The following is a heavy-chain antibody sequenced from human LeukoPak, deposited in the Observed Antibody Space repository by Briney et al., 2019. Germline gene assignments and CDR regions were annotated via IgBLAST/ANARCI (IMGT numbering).Heavy chain of an antibody. V-gene: IGHV3-33*06. CDR2: ICYDETTK. D-gene: IGHD3-16*01. J-gene: IGHJ3*02. Sequence: GGSLRLSCAASGFTFSSYGMHWVRQAPGKGLEWVAIICYDETTKYYADSVKGRFTISREHSQNTLYLQMNSLRAEETAVFYCAKDRDDDVWGSYLGAFDIWGQGTMVTVSS. CDR1: GFTFSSYG. CDR3: AKDRDDDVWGSYLGAFDI.